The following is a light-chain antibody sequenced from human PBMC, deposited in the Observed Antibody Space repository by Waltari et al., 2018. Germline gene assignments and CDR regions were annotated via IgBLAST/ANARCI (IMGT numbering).Light chain of an antibody. Sequence: DIQMTQSPSSLSASVGERVTITCRASQTSSRYLNWYQQKPGKAPNLLIYAASSLQGGVPSRFSGSGSGRDFTLIITSLQPEDFATYYCQQTYSFTRTFGQGTKVEIK. CDR3: QQTYSFTRT. CDR2: AAS. CDR1: QTSSRY. J-gene: IGKJ1*01. V-gene: IGKV1-39*01.